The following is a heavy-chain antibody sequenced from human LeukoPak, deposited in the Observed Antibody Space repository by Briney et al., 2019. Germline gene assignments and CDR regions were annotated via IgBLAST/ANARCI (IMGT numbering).Heavy chain of an antibody. CDR2: INMYTANP. CDR3: ARHDNDDDFDY. D-gene: IGHD3-16*01. V-gene: IGHV7-4-1*02. CDR1: GYTFIRYA. J-gene: IGHJ4*02. Sequence: ASVKISCKASGYTFIRYAINWLRQVPGQGLEWMGWINMYTANPAYAQGFTERFVFSLDTSVSTAYLEISNLKAEDTAVYYCARHDNDDDFDYWGQGTLVTVSS.